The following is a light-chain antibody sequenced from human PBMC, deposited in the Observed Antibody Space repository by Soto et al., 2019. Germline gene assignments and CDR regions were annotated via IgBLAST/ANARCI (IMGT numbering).Light chain of an antibody. CDR3: QQYNNWVS. J-gene: IGKJ4*01. CDR1: QSVNSN. CDR2: GAS. V-gene: IGKV3-15*01. Sequence: EIVMTQSPANLSVSPGEGVTLSCRASQSVNSNLAWYQQKPGQVPRVLIYGASTRATGIPARFSGSGSGTEFTLTISSLQSGDFAVYYCQQYNNWVSFGGGTKVEIK.